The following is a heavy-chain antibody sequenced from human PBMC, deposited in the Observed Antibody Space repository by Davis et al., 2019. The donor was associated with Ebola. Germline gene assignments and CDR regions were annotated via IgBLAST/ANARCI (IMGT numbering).Heavy chain of an antibody. Sequence: ASVKVSCKASGYTFTGYYMHWVRQAPGQGLEWMGIINPSGGSTSYAQKFQGRVTMTRDTSTSTVYMELSSLRSEDTAVYYCARRSSWANYYYYGMDVWGQGTTVTVSS. CDR3: ARRSSWANYYYYGMDV. CDR1: GYTFTGYY. V-gene: IGHV1-46*01. J-gene: IGHJ6*02. D-gene: IGHD6-13*01. CDR2: INPSGGST.